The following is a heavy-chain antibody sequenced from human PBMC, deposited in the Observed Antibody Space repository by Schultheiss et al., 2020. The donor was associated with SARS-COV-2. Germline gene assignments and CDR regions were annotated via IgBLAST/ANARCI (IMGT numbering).Heavy chain of an antibody. Sequence: GGSLRLSCAASGFTFSSYAMSWVRQAPGKGLEWVSYISSSGSTIYYADSVKGRFTISRDNAKNSLYLQMNSLRAEDTAVYYCARAGPQDWFDPWGQGTLVTVSS. CDR3: ARAGPQDWFDP. J-gene: IGHJ5*02. V-gene: IGHV3-48*04. CDR1: GFTFSSYA. CDR2: ISSSGSTI.